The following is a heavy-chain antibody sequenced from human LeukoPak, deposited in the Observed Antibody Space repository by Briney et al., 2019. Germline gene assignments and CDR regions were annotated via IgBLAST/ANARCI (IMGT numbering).Heavy chain of an antibody. J-gene: IGHJ5*02. Sequence: GGSLRLSCAASGFTFSSYAISWVRQAPGKGLEWVSTISGSGGSTYYADSVRGRFTISRDNSKNTLYLQMNSLRAEDTAVYYCAKEDGDDILTGYRYNWFDPWGQGTLVTVSS. V-gene: IGHV3-23*01. CDR1: GFTFSSYA. CDR3: AKEDGDDILTGYRYNWFDP. D-gene: IGHD3-9*01. CDR2: ISGSGGST.